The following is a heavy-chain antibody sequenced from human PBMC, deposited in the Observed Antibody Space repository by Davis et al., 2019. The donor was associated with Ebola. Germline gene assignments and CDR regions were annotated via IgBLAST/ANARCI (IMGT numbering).Heavy chain of an antibody. V-gene: IGHV3-48*02. D-gene: IGHD6-13*01. Sequence: ESLKISCVASGFTFRDYSMNWVRQTPGKGLEWVSFISGGSHSIFYADSVKGRFTISRDNSQNSLYLQMTSLRDDDTAVYYCAREKFTIAASALQHWGQGTLVTVSS. CDR3: AREKFTIAASALQH. CDR1: GFTFRDYS. J-gene: IGHJ1*01. CDR2: ISGGSHSI.